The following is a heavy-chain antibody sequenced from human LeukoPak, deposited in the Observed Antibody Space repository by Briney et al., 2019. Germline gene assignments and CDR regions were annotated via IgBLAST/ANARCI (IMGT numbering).Heavy chain of an antibody. J-gene: IGHJ4*02. CDR2: IYYSGST. Sequence: SSETLSLTSTVSGGSISSYYWSWIRQPPGKGLEWIGYIYYSGSTNYNPSLKSRVTIPVDTSKNQFSLKLSSVTAADTAVYYCARWRDCSSTSCYFDYWGQGTLVTVSS. D-gene: IGHD2-2*01. V-gene: IGHV4-59*12. CDR1: GGSISSYY. CDR3: ARWRDCSSTSCYFDY.